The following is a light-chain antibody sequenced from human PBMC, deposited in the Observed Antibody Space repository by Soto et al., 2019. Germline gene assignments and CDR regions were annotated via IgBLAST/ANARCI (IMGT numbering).Light chain of an antibody. CDR2: YVS. CDR1: SSDVGAYTF. Sequence: QSALTQPASVSGSPGQSITISCTGTSSDVGAYTFVSWYQQHPDKVPKLMIFYVSRRPSGVSDRFSGSKSGNTASLTISGLQPEDEADYYCSSYTSSSTHVFGSGTKVTVL. CDR3: SSYTSSSTHV. J-gene: IGLJ1*01. V-gene: IGLV2-14*03.